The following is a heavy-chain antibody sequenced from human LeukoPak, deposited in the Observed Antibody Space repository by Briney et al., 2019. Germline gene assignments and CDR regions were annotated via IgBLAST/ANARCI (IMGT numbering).Heavy chain of an antibody. CDR1: GFTFSSYA. Sequence: GGSLRLSCAASGFTFSSYAMHWVRQAPGKGLEWVAVISYDGSNKYYADSVKGRFTISRDNSKNTLYLQMNSLRAEDTAVYYCARRRQTYYYYYMDVWGKGTTVTISS. CDR2: ISYDGSNK. CDR3: ARRRQTYYYYYMDV. V-gene: IGHV3-30*04. J-gene: IGHJ6*03.